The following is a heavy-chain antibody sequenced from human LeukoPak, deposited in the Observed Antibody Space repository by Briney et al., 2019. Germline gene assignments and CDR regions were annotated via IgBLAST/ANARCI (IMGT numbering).Heavy chain of an antibody. CDR1: GGTFSSYA. D-gene: IGHD3-10*01. CDR3: ARGLWFGEFAFDY. J-gene: IGHJ4*02. Sequence: ASVKVSCKASGGTFSSYAISWVRQAPGQGLEWMGGIIPIFGTANYVQKFQGRVTITADKSTSTAYMELSSLRSEDTAVYYCARGLWFGEFAFDYWGQGTLVTVSS. CDR2: IIPIFGTA. V-gene: IGHV1-69*06.